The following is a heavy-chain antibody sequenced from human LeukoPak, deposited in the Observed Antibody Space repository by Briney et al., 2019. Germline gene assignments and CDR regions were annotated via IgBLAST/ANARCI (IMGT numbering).Heavy chain of an antibody. J-gene: IGHJ2*01. CDR1: GFTFSSYS. D-gene: IGHD4-17*01. CDR3: ATDGDYDYGDYNWYFDL. Sequence: SGGSVSLLCAASGFTFSSYSMNWVRQAPGKGLEGVSYISSSSSTIYYADSVKGRFTISRDNAKNSLYLQMNSLRDEDTAVYYCATDGDYDYGDYNWYFDLWGRGTLVTVSS. CDR2: ISSSSSTI. V-gene: IGHV3-48*02.